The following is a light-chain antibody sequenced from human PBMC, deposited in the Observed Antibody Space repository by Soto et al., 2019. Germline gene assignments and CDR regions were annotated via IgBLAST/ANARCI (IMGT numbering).Light chain of an antibody. CDR1: QGISSY. J-gene: IGKJ4*01. CDR2: AAS. CDR3: QQLTSYPRLT. Sequence: IQLTQSPSSLSASVGDRVTITCRASQGISSYLAWYQQKPGKAPKLLIYAASTLQSGVPSRFSGSGSGTDFTLTISSLQPEDFATYYCQQLTSYPRLTFGGGTKVDSK. V-gene: IGKV1-9*01.